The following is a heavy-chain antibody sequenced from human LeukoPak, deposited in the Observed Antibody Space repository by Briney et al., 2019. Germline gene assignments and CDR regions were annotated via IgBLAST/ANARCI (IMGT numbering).Heavy chain of an antibody. J-gene: IGHJ6*02. CDR1: GFTFSSYN. CDR3: ARDCGGSCGSGKTYFAYYYYGMDV. CDR2: ISPFRRYI. Sequence: GGSLRLSRSASGFTFSSYNLNWVRQAPGKGLPWVSSISPFRRYIFYADSVKGRFTISRDNAKNSLFLQVNSLSAYDTAVYYCARDCGGSCGSGKTYFAYYYYGMDVWGQGTTVTVSS. D-gene: IGHD2-15*01. V-gene: IGHV3-21*01.